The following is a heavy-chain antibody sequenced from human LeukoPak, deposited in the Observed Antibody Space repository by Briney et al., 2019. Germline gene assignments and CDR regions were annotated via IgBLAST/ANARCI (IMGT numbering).Heavy chain of an antibody. Sequence: SETLSLTCTVTGGSINSYYWSWIRQPPGKGLECIGHIYYTGSTYYKPSLESRVTISVDTAKNQISLKLTSVTAADTAVYYCARGFGDWGLSWFDPWGQGTLVTVSS. CDR1: GGSINSYY. CDR2: IYYTGST. V-gene: IGHV4-59*01. J-gene: IGHJ5*02. CDR3: ARGFGDWGLSWFDP. D-gene: IGHD3-10*01.